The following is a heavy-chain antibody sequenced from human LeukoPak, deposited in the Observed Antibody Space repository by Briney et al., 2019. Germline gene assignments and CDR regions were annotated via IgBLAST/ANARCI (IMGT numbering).Heavy chain of an antibody. D-gene: IGHD6-19*01. CDR3: ASTIAVAGNFDY. Sequence: SETLSLTCAVYGGSFSGYYWSWIRQPPGKGLEWIGEINHSGSTNYNPSLKSRVTISVDTSKNQFSLKLSSVTAADTAVYYCASTIAVAGNFDYWGQGTLVTVPS. CDR2: INHSGST. CDR1: GGSFSGYY. J-gene: IGHJ4*02. V-gene: IGHV4-34*01.